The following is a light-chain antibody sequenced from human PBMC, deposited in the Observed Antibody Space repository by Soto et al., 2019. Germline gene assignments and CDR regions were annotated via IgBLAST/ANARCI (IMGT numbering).Light chain of an antibody. Sequence: EIVLTQSPATLSLSPGERATLSCRASQSVSNNYLAWYQQRPGQAPRLLIYGASTRATGIPARFSGSGSGTEFTLTISSLQSEDFAVYYCQQYNKWPPVTFGQGTKVDI. CDR2: GAS. V-gene: IGKV3-15*01. J-gene: IGKJ1*01. CDR3: QQYNKWPPVT. CDR1: QSVSNN.